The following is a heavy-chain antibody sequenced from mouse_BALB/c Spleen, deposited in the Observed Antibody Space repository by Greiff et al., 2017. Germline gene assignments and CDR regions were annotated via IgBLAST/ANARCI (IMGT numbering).Heavy chain of an antibody. CDR1: GYTFTSYW. CDR3: ASYYYGSSYFDY. Sequence: QVQLQQPGAELVKPGASVKLSCKASGYTFTSYWMHWVKQRPGQGLEWIGEINPSNGRTNYNEKFKSKATLTVYKSSSTAYMQLSSLTSEDSAVYYCASYYYGSSYFDYWGQGTTLTVSS. V-gene: IGHV1S81*02. D-gene: IGHD1-1*01. J-gene: IGHJ2*01. CDR2: INPSNGRT.